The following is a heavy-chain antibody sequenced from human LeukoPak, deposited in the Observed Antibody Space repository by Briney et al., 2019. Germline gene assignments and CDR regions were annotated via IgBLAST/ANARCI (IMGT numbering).Heavy chain of an antibody. CDR3: ARDQASDYYDSSGYVDY. CDR2: IIPISATA. V-gene: IGHV1-69*05. Sequence: SVKVSCKASGGTLSSYAIGWVRQAPGQGLEWMGGIIPISATANYAQKLQGRVTMTTDTSTSTAYMELRSLRSDDTAVYYCARDQASDYYDSSGYVDYWGQGTLVTVSS. J-gene: IGHJ4*02. D-gene: IGHD3-22*01. CDR1: GGTLSSYA.